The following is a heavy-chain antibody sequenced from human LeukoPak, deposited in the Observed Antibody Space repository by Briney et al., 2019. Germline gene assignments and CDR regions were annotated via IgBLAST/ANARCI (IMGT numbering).Heavy chain of an antibody. CDR2: IVGDGGTT. D-gene: IGHD4-17*01. Sequence: GGSLRLSCAASGFTFSSYAMHWVRQAPGKGLEDVSAIVGDGGTTYYVDSVKGRFTISRDNAENSLFLQMNSLRAEDTAVYYCARDAPGDNPIDYWGQGTLVTVSS. CDR1: GFTFSSYA. J-gene: IGHJ4*02. CDR3: ARDAPGDNPIDY. V-gene: IGHV3-64*02.